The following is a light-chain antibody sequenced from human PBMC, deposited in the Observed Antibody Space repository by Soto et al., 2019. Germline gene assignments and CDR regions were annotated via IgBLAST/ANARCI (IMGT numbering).Light chain of an antibody. V-gene: IGKV1-5*01. CDR1: QTISTW. J-gene: IGKJ1*01. Sequence: DIQVTQSPPSLSSSVADRFTISCRSSQTISTWMAWYQQKPGKAPKLLVYDASTLQSGVASRFSGSGSGTEFTLIISGLQPDDSATYYCQQYTNTNNPWMFGQGTKVDIK. CDR3: QQYTNTNNPWM. CDR2: DAS.